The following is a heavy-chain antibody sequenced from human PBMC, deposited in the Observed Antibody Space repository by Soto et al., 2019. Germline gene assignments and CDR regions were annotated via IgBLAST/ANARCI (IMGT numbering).Heavy chain of an antibody. CDR3: ARKVPGSTSRPDYWYFDL. CDR1: GFTFINYA. D-gene: IGHD3-10*01. Sequence: EVQLLESGGGLVQPGGSLRISCAGSGFTFINYAMNWVRQAPGKGLEWVSTISGGGDAPFFADSVRGRFTISRDNSKNTVTLQMNNLGVDDTAVYFCARKVPGSTSRPDYWYFDLWGRGTLVTVSS. J-gene: IGHJ2*01. V-gene: IGHV3-23*01. CDR2: ISGGGDAP.